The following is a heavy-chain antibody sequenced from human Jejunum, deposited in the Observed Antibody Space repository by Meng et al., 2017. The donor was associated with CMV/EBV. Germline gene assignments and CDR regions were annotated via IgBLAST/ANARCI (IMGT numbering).Heavy chain of an antibody. CDR1: GFSLSTREVG. CDR3: ALFTRSWFDP. CDR2: IYWDDDK. Sequence: QITLKDSVPTLVNHTQTLTFTGIFSGFSLSTREVGVVWIRQHSGKALEWLSVIYWDDDKRYSPSLKSRLTITKDTSKNQVVLTLTNMDPVDTATYYCALFTRSWFDPWGQGTLVTVSS. D-gene: IGHD2-2*01. V-gene: IGHV2-5*02. J-gene: IGHJ5*02.